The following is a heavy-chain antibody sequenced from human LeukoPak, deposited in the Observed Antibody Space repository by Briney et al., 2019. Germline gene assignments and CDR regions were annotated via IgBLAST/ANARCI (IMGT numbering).Heavy chain of an antibody. V-gene: IGHV4-39*07. D-gene: IGHD2-8*01. CDR2: IYYSGST. CDR1: GGSISSSSYY. Sequence: SETLSLTCTVSGGSISSSSYYWGWIRQPPGKGLEWIGSIYYSGSTYYNPSLKSRVTISVDTSKNQFSLKLSSVTAADTAVYYCARDRKGSMVAFDIWGQGTMVTVSS. J-gene: IGHJ3*02. CDR3: ARDRKGSMVAFDI.